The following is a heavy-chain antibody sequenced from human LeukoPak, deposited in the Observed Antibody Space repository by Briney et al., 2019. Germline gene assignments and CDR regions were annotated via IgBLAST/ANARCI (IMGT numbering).Heavy chain of an antibody. J-gene: IGHJ5*02. CDR2: IYYSGST. CDR3: ARPSTVTGSFDP. D-gene: IGHD4-17*01. CDR1: GGSISSGDYY. V-gene: IGHV4-30-4*01. Sequence: SETLSLTCTVSGGSISSGDYYWSWIRQPPGKGLEYIGYIYYSGSTYYNPSLKSRVTISVDTSKNQFSLKLSSVTAADTAVYYCARPSTVTGSFDPWGQGTLVTVSS.